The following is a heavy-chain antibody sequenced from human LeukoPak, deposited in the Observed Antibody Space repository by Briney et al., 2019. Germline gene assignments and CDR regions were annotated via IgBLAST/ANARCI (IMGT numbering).Heavy chain of an antibody. CDR3: ARDAGYYYYGMDV. Sequence: GGSLRLSCAASGFTFSSYSMNWVRQAPGKGLEWVSSISSSSSYIYYADSVKGRSTISRDNAKNSLYLQTNSLRAEDTAVYYCARDAGYYYYGMDVWGQGTTVTVSS. CDR1: GFTFSSYS. V-gene: IGHV3-21*01. CDR2: ISSSSSYI. J-gene: IGHJ6*02.